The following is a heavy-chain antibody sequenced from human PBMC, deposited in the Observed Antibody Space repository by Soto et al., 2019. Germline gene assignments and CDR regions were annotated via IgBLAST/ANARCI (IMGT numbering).Heavy chain of an antibody. J-gene: IGHJ4*02. D-gene: IGHD4-17*01. Sequence: SETLSLTCSVSGGSVSNKTYYWSWIRQPPGKRLEWIGYVYYSGTTNYNPSLKSRGTISVDLSKNQFSLSLRSVTTADTALYYCARTTAVPNSLRSRYFFDYWGQGTLVTVSS. V-gene: IGHV4-61*01. CDR1: GGSVSNKTYY. CDR3: ARTTAVPNSLRSRYFFDY. CDR2: VYYSGTT.